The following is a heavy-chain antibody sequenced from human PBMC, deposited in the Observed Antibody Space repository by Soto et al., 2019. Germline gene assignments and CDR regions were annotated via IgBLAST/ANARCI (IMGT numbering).Heavy chain of an antibody. Sequence: GGSLRLSCAASGFTFSSYSMNWVRQAPGKGLEWVSYISSSSSSIYYADSVKGRFTISRDNAKNSLYLQMSSLRDEDTAVYYCARDYEYWSGYYKGFDYWGQGTLVTVSS. J-gene: IGHJ4*02. CDR1: GFTFSSYS. D-gene: IGHD3-3*01. V-gene: IGHV3-48*02. CDR3: ARDYEYWSGYYKGFDY. CDR2: ISSSSSSI.